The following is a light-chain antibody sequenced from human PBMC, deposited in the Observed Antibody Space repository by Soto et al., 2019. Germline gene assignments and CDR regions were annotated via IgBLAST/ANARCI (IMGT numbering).Light chain of an antibody. CDR2: NAS. Sequence: ESVLTQSPATLSLSPGERATLSCRASQSVGSTLAWYQQKPGQAPRLIIYNASERPSDIPVRFSGSGSGTDFTLTISSLEPEDFAVYHCQQRSTWPTFGGGTKVDIK. CDR3: QQRSTWPT. V-gene: IGKV3-11*01. J-gene: IGKJ4*01. CDR1: QSVGST.